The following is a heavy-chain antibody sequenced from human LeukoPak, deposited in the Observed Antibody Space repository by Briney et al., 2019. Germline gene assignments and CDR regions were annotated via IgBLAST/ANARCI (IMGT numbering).Heavy chain of an antibody. D-gene: IGHD3-22*01. J-gene: IGHJ5*02. Sequence: SETLSLTCAVSDYSIRIGYYWGWIRQPPGKGLEWIGSISHSGTTYYNPSLKSRVTISLGTSNNQFSLKLASVTAADTAVYYCVASSGSYDSSGYYPSWFDPWGQGTLVTVSS. CDR3: VASSGSYDSSGYYPSWFDP. CDR2: ISHSGTT. V-gene: IGHV4-38-2*01. CDR1: DYSIRIGYY.